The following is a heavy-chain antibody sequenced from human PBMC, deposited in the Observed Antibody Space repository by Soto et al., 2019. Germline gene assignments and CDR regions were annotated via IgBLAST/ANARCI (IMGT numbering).Heavy chain of an antibody. V-gene: IGHV3-30*18. CDR2: ISYDGSNK. D-gene: IGHD6-19*01. CDR3: AKDIAVAGIGYYGMDV. Sequence: GGSLRLSCAASISTFSYYAMSWVRQAPGKGLEWVAVISYDGSNKYYADSVKGRFTISRDNSKNTLYLQMNSLRAEDTAVYYCAKDIAVAGIGYYGMDVWGQGTTVTVSS. CDR1: ISTFSYYA. J-gene: IGHJ6*02.